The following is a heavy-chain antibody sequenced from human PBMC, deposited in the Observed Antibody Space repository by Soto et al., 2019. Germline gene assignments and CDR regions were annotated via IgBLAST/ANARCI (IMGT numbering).Heavy chain of an antibody. CDR2: ISGSGGST. D-gene: IGHD3-22*01. J-gene: IGHJ4*02. CDR3: AKGVYDSSGYYGY. Sequence: EVQLLESGGGLVQPGGSLRLSCAASGFTFSSYAMSWVHQAPGKGLEWVSAISGSGGSTYYADSVKGRFTISRDNSKNTLYLQMNSLRAEDTAVYYCAKGVYDSSGYYGYWGQGTLVTVSS. V-gene: IGHV3-23*01. CDR1: GFTFSSYA.